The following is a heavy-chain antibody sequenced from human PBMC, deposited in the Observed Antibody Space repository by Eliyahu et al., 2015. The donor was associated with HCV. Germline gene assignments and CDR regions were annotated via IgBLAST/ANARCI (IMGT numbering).Heavy chain of an antibody. Sequence: EVQLVQSGAEVKKPGESLKISCKGSGYSFTSYWIGWVRQMPGKGLEWMGIIYPCDSDTRYSPSFQGQVTISADKSISTAYLQWSSLKASDTAMYYCARTEVNYYGSGSTHDAFDIWGQGTMVTVSS. CDR2: IYPCDSDT. D-gene: IGHD3-10*01. J-gene: IGHJ3*02. V-gene: IGHV5-51*01. CDR3: ARTEVNYYGSGSTHDAFDI. CDR1: GYSFTSYW.